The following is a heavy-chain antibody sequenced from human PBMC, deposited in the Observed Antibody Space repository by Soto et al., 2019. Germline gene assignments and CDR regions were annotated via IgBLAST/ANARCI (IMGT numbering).Heavy chain of an antibody. CDR3: AKDPYYDILTGYPYYFDY. CDR2: ISYDGSNK. D-gene: IGHD3-9*01. CDR1: GFPFSSYG. Sequence: GGALRLSFGGSGFPFSSYGMPWVRPAPSKGLGWVAVISYDGSNKYYADSVKGRFTISRDNSKNTLYLQMNSLRAEDTAVYYCAKDPYYDILTGYPYYFDYWGQGTLVTVSS. J-gene: IGHJ4*02. V-gene: IGHV3-30*18.